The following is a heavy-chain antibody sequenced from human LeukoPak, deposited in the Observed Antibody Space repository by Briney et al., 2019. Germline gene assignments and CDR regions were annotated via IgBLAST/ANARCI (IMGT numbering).Heavy chain of an antibody. CDR2: IYPGDSDT. V-gene: IGHV5-51*01. CDR3: ARDLTGTGYSEYYFDY. J-gene: IGHJ4*02. D-gene: IGHD3/OR15-3a*01. Sequence: GESLKISCKGSGYSFTSYWIGWVRQMPGKGLEWMGIIYPGDSDTRYSPSFQGQVTISADKSISTAYMELSRLRSDDTAVYYCARDLTGTGYSEYYFDYWGQGTLVTVSS. CDR1: GYSFTSYW.